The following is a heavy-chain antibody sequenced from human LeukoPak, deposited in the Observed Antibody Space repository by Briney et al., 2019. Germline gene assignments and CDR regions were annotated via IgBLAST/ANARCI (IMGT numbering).Heavy chain of an antibody. CDR1: GGSISSSSYY. CDR2: IYYSGST. D-gene: IGHD3/OR15-3a*01. J-gene: IGHJ4*02. Sequence: PSETLSLTCTVSGGSISSSSYYWGWIRQPPGKGLEWIGSIYYSGSTYYNPSLKSRVTISVDTSKNQFSLKLSSVTAADTAVYYCARDPGLEFDYWGQGTLVTVSS. CDR3: ARDPGLEFDY. V-gene: IGHV4-39*07.